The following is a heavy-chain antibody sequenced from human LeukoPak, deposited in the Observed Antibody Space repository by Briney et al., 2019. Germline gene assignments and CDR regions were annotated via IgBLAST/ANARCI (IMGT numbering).Heavy chain of an antibody. CDR3: ARDSATYDSSGYYYVY. CDR1: GGSISSGGYY. Sequence: SSETLSLTCTVSGGSISSGGYYWSWIRQPPGKGLEWIGYIYYSGSTNYNPSLKSRVTISVDTSKNQFSLKLSSVTAADTAVYYCARDSATYDSSGYYYVYWGQGTLVTVSS. CDR2: IYYSGST. V-gene: IGHV4-61*08. D-gene: IGHD3-22*01. J-gene: IGHJ4*02.